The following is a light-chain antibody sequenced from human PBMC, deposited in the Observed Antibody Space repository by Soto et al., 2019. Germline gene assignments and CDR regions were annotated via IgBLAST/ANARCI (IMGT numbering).Light chain of an antibody. CDR3: QEYYSPPFT. CDR1: QGISSS. J-gene: IGKJ3*01. CDR2: ATS. V-gene: IGKV1-27*01. Sequence: DIQMTQSPSSLSASVGDRVTITCRASQGISSSLAWYQHKPGKVPELLIYATSTLHSGVPSRFSGSGSGTDFTLTISRLQNEDVATYYCQEYYSPPFTFGPGTKVNFK.